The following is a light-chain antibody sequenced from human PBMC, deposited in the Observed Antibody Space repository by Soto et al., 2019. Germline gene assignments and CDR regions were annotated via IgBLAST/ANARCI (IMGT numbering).Light chain of an antibody. Sequence: QSALTQPPSVSAAPGQKVTISCSGSSSNIGNNYVSWYQQLPGTAPKLLIYENNKRPSEIPDRFSGSKSGTSATLGITGLQTGDEADYYCGTWDSSLSAGGVFGGGTKLTVL. J-gene: IGLJ3*02. CDR3: GTWDSSLSAGGV. CDR2: ENN. CDR1: SSNIGNNY. V-gene: IGLV1-51*02.